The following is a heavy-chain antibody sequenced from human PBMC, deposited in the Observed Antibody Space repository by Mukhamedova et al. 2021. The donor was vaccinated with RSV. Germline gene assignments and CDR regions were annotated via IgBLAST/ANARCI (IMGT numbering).Heavy chain of an antibody. D-gene: IGHD1-26*01. Sequence: SISDSSCHIYYADSVKGRFTMSRDNAKNSLYLQMHSLRAEDTAIYYCARHIGSSRNFDIWGQGTMVTVSS. CDR3: ARHIGSSRNFDI. CDR2: ISDSSCHI. J-gene: IGHJ3*02. V-gene: IGHV3-21*01.